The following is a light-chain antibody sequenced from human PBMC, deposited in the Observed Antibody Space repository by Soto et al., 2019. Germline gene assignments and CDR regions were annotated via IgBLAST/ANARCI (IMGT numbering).Light chain of an antibody. CDR3: QQRSNWPLT. V-gene: IGKV3-11*01. CDR1: QSVTSF. J-gene: IGKJ4*01. Sequence: EIVLTQSPVTLSLSPGERATLSCRASQSVTSFLAWYQQKPGQAPRLLIYDVSNRATGIPARFSGSGSGTDFTLTISRLEPEDFAVYYCQQRSNWPLTFGGGTKVKI. CDR2: DVS.